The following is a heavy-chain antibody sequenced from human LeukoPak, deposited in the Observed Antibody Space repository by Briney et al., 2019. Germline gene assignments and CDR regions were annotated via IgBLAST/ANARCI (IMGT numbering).Heavy chain of an antibody. CDR2: ISSSGSTI. V-gene: IGHV3-48*03. CDR1: GFTFGSYE. CDR3: ARDHYYGYYYYGMDV. Sequence: GGSLRLSCAASGFTFGSYEMNWVRQAPGKGLEWVSYISSSGSTIYYADSVKGRFTISRDNAKNSLYLQMNSLRAEDTAVYYCARDHYYGYYYYGMDVWGQGTTVTVSS. J-gene: IGHJ6*02. D-gene: IGHD3-10*01.